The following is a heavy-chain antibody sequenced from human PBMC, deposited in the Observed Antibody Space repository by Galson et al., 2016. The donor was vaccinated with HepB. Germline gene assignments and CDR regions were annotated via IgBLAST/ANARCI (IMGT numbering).Heavy chain of an antibody. D-gene: IGHD6-19*01. CDR1: GDSVSSNIAA. CDR3: ARAPAGTLAVDV. V-gene: IGHV6-1*01. J-gene: IGHJ6*02. Sequence: AISGDSVSSNIAAWNWIRQSPSRGLEWLGRTYFRSTRFNDYALSVKSRITISPDTSKNQVSLQLNSVTPEDTAVYYCARAPAGTLAVDVWGQGTTVTVSS. CDR2: TYFRSTRFN.